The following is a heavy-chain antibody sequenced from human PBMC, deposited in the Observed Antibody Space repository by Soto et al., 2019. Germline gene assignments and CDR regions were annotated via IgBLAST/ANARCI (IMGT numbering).Heavy chain of an antibody. Sequence: ASVKVSYKASGYTFTSYGISWVRQAPGQGLEWMGWISAYNGNTNYAQKLQGRVTMTTDTSTSTAYMELRSLRSDDTAVYYCARRFSDILTGYYVALDYWGQGTLVTVS. D-gene: IGHD3-9*01. CDR1: GYTFTSYG. J-gene: IGHJ4*02. CDR3: ARRFSDILTGYYVALDY. V-gene: IGHV1-18*01. CDR2: ISAYNGNT.